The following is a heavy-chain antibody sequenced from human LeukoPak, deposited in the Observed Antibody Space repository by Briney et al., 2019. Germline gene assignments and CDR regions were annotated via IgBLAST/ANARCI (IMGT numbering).Heavy chain of an antibody. D-gene: IGHD2-2*01. J-gene: IGHJ5*02. V-gene: IGHV3-53*01. Sequence: GGSLRLSCAASGFTVSNNYMSWVRQAPGKGLEWVSVIYSGGSTYYADSVKGRFTISRDSSKNTLYLQMNSLRAEDTAVYYCARGYCSSSSCYGGWWFDTWGQGTPVTVSS. CDR1: GFTVSNNY. CDR2: IYSGGST. CDR3: ARGYCSSSSCYGGWWFDT.